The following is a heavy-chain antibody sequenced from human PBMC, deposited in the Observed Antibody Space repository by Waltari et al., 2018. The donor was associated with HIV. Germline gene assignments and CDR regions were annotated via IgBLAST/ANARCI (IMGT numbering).Heavy chain of an antibody. CDR3: VKDSGRAADVFDL. CDR2: IRGGGET. V-gene: IGHV3-23*01. Sequence: QLLESGGGLVEPGGSLRLSCAASGFIFTDFAMDWVRQAPGKGLGWVSGIRGGGETFYADSVKGRFTISRDNSKNTLYLQMNSLRADDAAVYYCVKDSGRAADVFDLWGQGTMVTVSS. CDR1: GFIFTDFA. J-gene: IGHJ3*01. D-gene: IGHD3-10*01.